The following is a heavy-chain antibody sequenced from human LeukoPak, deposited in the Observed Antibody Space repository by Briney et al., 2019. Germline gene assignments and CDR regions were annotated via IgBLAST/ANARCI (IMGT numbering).Heavy chain of an antibody. CDR3: ARRPAVVPARRGRYFDY. D-gene: IGHD2-2*01. V-gene: IGHV4-34*01. J-gene: IGHJ4*02. CDR2: INHSGST. Sequence: SETLSLTCAVYGGSFSGYYWSWIRQPPGKGLEWIGEINHSGSTNYNPSLKSRVTISVDTSKNQFSLKLSSVTAADTAVYYCARRPAVVPARRGRYFDYWGQGTLVTVSS. CDR1: GGSFSGYY.